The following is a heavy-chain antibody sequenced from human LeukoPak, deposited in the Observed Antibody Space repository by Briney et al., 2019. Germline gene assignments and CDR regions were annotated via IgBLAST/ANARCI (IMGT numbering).Heavy chain of an antibody. J-gene: IGHJ3*02. V-gene: IGHV1-69*13. Sequence: SVKVSCKASGGTFSSYAISWVRQAPGQGLEWMGGIIPIFGTANYAQKFQGRVTITADESTGTAYMELSSLRSEDTAVYYCARDLSGGYVGAFDIWGQGTMVTVSS. D-gene: IGHD5-12*01. CDR1: GGTFSSYA. CDR2: IIPIFGTA. CDR3: ARDLSGGYVGAFDI.